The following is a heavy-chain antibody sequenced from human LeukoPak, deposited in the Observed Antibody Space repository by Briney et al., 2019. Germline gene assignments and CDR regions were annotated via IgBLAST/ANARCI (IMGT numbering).Heavy chain of an antibody. CDR1: GFTFSSYG. CDR3: AKDRGSCSSTSCYYFDY. V-gene: IGHV3-30*18. CDR2: ISYDGSNK. Sequence: GGSLRLSCAASGFTFSSYGMHWVRQAPGKGLEWVAVISYDGSNKFYADSVKGRFTISRDSSKNTLYLQMNSLRAEDTAVYYCAKDRGSCSSTSCYYFDYWGQGTLVTVSS. D-gene: IGHD2-2*01. J-gene: IGHJ4*02.